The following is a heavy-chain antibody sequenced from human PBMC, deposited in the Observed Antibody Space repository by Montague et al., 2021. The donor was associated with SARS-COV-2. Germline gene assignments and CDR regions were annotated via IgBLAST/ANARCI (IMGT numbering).Heavy chain of an antibody. CDR2: IYWDDDK. J-gene: IGHJ5*02. V-gene: IGHV2-5*02. Sequence: PALVKPTQTLTLTCPFSGFSLNTSGEGVGWVRQPPGKALEWLALIYWDDDKRYSPSLKSRSTISKDTTKNEVVLTVANMDPVDTATYYCARYGDYGSWFDPWGQGTLVTVPS. D-gene: IGHD4-17*01. CDR1: GFSLNTSGEG. CDR3: ARYGDYGSWFDP.